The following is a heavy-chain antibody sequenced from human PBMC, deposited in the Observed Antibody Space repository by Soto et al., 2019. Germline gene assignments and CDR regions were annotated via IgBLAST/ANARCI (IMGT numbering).Heavy chain of an antibody. J-gene: IGHJ4*02. CDR3: ARDAQGVFLHY. Sequence: ASVKVSCKASGYTFTSYGISWVRQAPGQGLEWMGWISAYNGNANYAQKLQGRVTMTRDTSTSTAYMELRSLRSDDTAVYYCARDAQGVFLHYWGQGTLVTVSS. V-gene: IGHV1-18*01. D-gene: IGHD3-16*01. CDR2: ISAYNGNA. CDR1: GYTFTSYG.